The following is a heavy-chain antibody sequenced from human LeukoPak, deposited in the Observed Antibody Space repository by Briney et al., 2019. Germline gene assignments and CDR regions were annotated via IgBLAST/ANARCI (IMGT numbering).Heavy chain of an antibody. D-gene: IGHD4-23*01. J-gene: IGHJ6*03. V-gene: IGHV4-38-2*02. CDR1: GYSISGGYY. CDR3: ARGGGNGGGWVGHYYYMDV. Sequence: PSETLSLTCSVSGYSISGGYYWAWIRQPPGKGLEWIGSIYHSGGTYNNPSLKSRLTMSVDTSKNQFSLKLTSVTAPDTAVYYCARGGGNGGGWVGHYYYMDVLGKATTVTISS. CDR2: IYHSGGT.